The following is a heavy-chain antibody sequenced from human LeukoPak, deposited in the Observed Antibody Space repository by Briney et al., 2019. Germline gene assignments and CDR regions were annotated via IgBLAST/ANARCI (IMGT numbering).Heavy chain of an antibody. J-gene: IGHJ4*02. V-gene: IGHV3-7*01. CDR1: GFTFSNYW. Sequence: GGSLRLSCAASGFTFSNYWMSWVRQAPGEGLEWVANIKQDGSEKYYVDSVKGRFTISRDNAKNSLSLQMNSLRAEDTAVYYCARIWGSYRSGFDYWGQGTLVTVSS. D-gene: IGHD3-16*02. CDR2: IKQDGSEK. CDR3: ARIWGSYRSGFDY.